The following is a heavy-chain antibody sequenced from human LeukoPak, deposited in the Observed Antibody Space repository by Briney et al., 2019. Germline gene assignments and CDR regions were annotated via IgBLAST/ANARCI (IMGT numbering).Heavy chain of an antibody. CDR3: ARAGSGYLEGFDY. CDR2: ISSSSSYI. Sequence: PGGSLRLSCAASGFTFSSYSMNWVRQAPGKGLEWASSISSSSSYIYYADSVKGRFTISRDNAKNSLYLQMNSLRAEDTAVYYCARAGSGYLEGFDYWGQGTLVAVSS. D-gene: IGHD3-22*01. J-gene: IGHJ4*02. CDR1: GFTFSSYS. V-gene: IGHV3-21*01.